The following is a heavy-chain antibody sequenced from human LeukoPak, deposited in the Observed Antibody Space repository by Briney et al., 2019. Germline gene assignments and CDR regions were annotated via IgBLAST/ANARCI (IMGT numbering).Heavy chain of an antibody. J-gene: IGHJ4*02. V-gene: IGHV3-30*18. CDR3: AKGLFSAGRLDY. Sequence: PGRSLRLSCAASGFTFSNYGMHWVRQASGKGLEWVAVMSYDGSNKYYADSVKGRFTISRDNSKNTLYLQMNSLRAEDTAVYYCAKGLFSAGRLDYWGQGTLVTVSS. CDR2: MSYDGSNK. CDR1: GFTFSNYG.